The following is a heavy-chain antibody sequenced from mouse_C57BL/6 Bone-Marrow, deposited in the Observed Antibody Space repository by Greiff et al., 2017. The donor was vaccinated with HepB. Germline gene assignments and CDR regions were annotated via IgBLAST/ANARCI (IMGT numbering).Heavy chain of an antibody. Sequence: EVQVVESGGGLVQPGGSMKLSCVASGFTFSNYWMNWVRQSPEKGLEWVAQIRLKSDNYATHYAESVKGRFTISRDDSKSSVYLQMNNLRAEDTGIYYCTVAPTMVPYFDYWGQGTTLTVSS. D-gene: IGHD2-2*01. CDR3: TVAPTMVPYFDY. CDR2: IRLKSDNYAT. V-gene: IGHV6-3*01. J-gene: IGHJ2*01. CDR1: GFTFSNYW.